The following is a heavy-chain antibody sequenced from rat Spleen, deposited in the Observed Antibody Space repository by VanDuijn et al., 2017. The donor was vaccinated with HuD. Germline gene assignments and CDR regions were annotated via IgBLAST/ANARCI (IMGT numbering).Heavy chain of an antibody. Sequence: EVQLVESGGGLVQPGRSLKLSCAASGFTFSDYAMAWVRQAPTRGLEWVASISTGGGNTYYRDSVKGRFTLSSDNAKSTLYLQMDSLKSEDTATYYCARHGRGERTYYYVMDAWGQGASVTVSS. CDR1: GFTFSDYA. D-gene: IGHD4-3*01. V-gene: IGHV5S23*01. J-gene: IGHJ4*01. CDR3: ARHGRGERTYYYVMDA. CDR2: ISTGGGNT.